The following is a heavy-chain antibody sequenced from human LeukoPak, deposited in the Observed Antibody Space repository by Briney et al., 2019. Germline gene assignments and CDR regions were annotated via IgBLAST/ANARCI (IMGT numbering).Heavy chain of an antibody. J-gene: IGHJ4*02. CDR1: GFTFSSYW. CDR2: IKEDGSEK. Sequence: DPGGSLRLSCAASGFTFSSYWMGWVRQAPGKGLEWVAHIKEDGSEKYYMDSVKGRFTISRDNAKNSQYLQMSSPRDEDTAVYYCARPVYGYFDFWGQGILVTVSS. D-gene: IGHD5-18*01. V-gene: IGHV3-7*04. CDR3: ARPVYGYFDF.